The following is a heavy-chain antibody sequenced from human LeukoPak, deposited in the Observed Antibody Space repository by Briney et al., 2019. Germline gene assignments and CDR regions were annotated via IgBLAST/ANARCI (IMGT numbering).Heavy chain of an antibody. Sequence: PSETLSLTCTVSGGSISSGSYYWSWIRQPAGKGLEWIGRMHTSGSSNYNPSLKSRVTISVDTSKNQFSLKLSSVTAADTAVYYCARSVGRWQREFDIWGQGTMLTVSS. V-gene: IGHV4-61*02. J-gene: IGHJ3*02. D-gene: IGHD5-24*01. CDR1: GGSISSGSYY. CDR2: MHTSGSS. CDR3: ARSVGRWQREFDI.